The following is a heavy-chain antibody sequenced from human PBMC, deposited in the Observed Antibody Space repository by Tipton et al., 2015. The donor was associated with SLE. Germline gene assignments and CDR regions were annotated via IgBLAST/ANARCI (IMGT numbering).Heavy chain of an antibody. V-gene: IGHV3-11*01. CDR1: GFTFTDYY. CDR3: ARGQRMWGYRIDY. D-gene: IGHD5-12*01. CDR2: MSGSDGDL. J-gene: IGHJ4*02. Sequence: GSLRLSCAASGFTFTDYYMTWIRQAPGRGLEWISYMSGSDGDLKYADSVRGRFTMSRDNADNSVYLQLRSLGAEDTGVYFCARGQRMWGYRIDYWGPGTL.